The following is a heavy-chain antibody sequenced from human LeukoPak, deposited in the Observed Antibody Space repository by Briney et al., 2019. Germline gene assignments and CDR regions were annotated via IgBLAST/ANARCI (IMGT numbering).Heavy chain of an antibody. CDR2: INPNSGGT. CDR3: ARDLTGYYYYYYYMDV. V-gene: IGHV1-2*02. J-gene: IGHJ6*03. D-gene: IGHD3-9*01. Sequence: ASVKVSCKASGYTFTSYYMHWVRQAPGQGLEWMGWINPNSGGTNYAQKFQGRVTMTRDTSISTAYMELSRLRSDDTAVYYCARDLTGYYYYYYYMDVWGKGTTVTVSS. CDR1: GYTFTSYY.